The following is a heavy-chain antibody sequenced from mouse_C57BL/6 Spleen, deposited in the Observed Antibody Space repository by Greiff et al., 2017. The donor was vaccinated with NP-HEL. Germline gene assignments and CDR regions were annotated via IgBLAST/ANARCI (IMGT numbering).Heavy chain of an antibody. J-gene: IGHJ1*03. D-gene: IGHD2-12*01. CDR3: ARRNCYSWYFDV. CDR1: GYSITSGYY. CDR2: ISYDGST. Sequence: EVQLVESGPGLVKPSQSLSLTCSVTGYSITSGYYWYWNRKFPGNQLEWMGYISYDGSTNYNQSLKNRISITRDTSKNQFFLKLNSVTTEDTATNYCARRNCYSWYFDVWGTGTTVTVSS. V-gene: IGHV3-6*01.